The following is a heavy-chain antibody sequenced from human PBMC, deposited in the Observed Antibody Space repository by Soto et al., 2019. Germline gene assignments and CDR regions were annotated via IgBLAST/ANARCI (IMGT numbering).Heavy chain of an antibody. V-gene: IGHV1-18*01. Sequence: QGQLVQSGAEVKKPGASVKVSCKASGYTFTSYGISWVRQAPGHGVEWMGWISAYNGNTKYAHKLQGRVNMTTDTSTSTAYMELRSLRSGDTAVYYCAQDRCRGCWFDNWGQGTLVTVSS. CDR3: AQDRCRGCWFDN. J-gene: IGHJ5*02. CDR1: GYTFTSYG. D-gene: IGHD3-10*01. CDR2: ISAYNGNT.